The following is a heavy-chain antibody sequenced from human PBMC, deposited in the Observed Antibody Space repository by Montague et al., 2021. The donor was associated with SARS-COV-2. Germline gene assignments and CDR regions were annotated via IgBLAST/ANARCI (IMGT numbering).Heavy chain of an antibody. CDR2: IYTSGST. Sequence: TLSLTCTVSGGSISSGSYYWSWIRQPAGKGLEWIGRIYTSGSTNYNPSLKSRVTISVDTSKNQFSLELSSVTAADTAVYYCAREWVYYDILTGYRNWFDPWGQGTLVTVSS. CDR3: AREWVYYDILTGYRNWFDP. CDR1: GGSISSGSYY. D-gene: IGHD3-9*01. J-gene: IGHJ5*02. V-gene: IGHV4-61*02.